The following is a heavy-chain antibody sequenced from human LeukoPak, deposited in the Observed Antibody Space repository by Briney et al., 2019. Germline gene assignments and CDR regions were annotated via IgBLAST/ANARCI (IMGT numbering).Heavy chain of an antibody. V-gene: IGHV4-61*02. D-gene: IGHD2-2*02. CDR2: IYSSGST. Sequence: SETLSLTCTVSGGSISSGTYYWSWIRQPAGKGLEWIGRIYSSGSTNYNPSLKSRVTISVDTSKNQFSLKLSSVTAADTAVYYCARHRGYCSSTSCYKVRSRYYFDYWGQGTLVTVSS. J-gene: IGHJ4*02. CDR1: GGSISSGTYY. CDR3: ARHRGYCSSTSCYKVRSRYYFDY.